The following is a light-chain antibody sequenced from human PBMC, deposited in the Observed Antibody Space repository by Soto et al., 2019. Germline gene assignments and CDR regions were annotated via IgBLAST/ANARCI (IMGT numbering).Light chain of an antibody. Sequence: EIVITQSPLSLPVTPGEPASISCRSSQSLLHTIVYNCLDWYLQKPGQSPQLLIYLGSNRASGVSDRFSGSGSGTDYTLTISILPHEDFATYYCQQSYRPPTFGEGTRL. CDR3: QQSYRPPT. V-gene: IGKV2-28*01. J-gene: IGKJ5*01. CDR2: LGS. CDR1: QSLLHTIVYNC.